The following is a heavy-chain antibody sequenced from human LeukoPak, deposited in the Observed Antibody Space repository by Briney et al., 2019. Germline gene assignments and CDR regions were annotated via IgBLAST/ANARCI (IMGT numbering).Heavy chain of an antibody. D-gene: IGHD6-13*01. J-gene: IGHJ5*02. Sequence: ASVIVSCKASGYTFSAYYIHWVRQAPGQGLEWMGWINPHSGNTNYAQKFQGRVTMTRDTSITTAYMELTRLGSDDTALYYCARDFSICWSNWFDPWGQGTLVTVSS. CDR2: INPHSGNT. V-gene: IGHV1-2*02. CDR3: ARDFSICWSNWFDP. CDR1: GYTFSAYY.